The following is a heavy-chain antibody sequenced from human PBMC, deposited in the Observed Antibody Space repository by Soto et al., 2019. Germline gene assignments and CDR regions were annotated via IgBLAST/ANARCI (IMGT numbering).Heavy chain of an antibody. CDR3: RSFRTTRYADAFDI. J-gene: IGHJ3*02. V-gene: IGHV3-21*01. CDR1: GFTFSSYS. Sequence: EVQLVESGGGLVKPGGSLRLSCAASGFTFSSYSMNWVRQAPGKGLEWVSSISSSSSYIYYADSVKGRFTISRDNAKNSLYLQMTSLRAEDTAVYYCRSFRTTRYADAFDIWGQGTMVTVSS. CDR2: ISSSSSYI. D-gene: IGHD1-1*01.